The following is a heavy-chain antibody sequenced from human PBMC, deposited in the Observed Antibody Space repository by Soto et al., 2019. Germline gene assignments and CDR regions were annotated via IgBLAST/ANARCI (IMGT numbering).Heavy chain of an antibody. D-gene: IGHD2-8*01. Sequence: GGSLRLSCAASGFTFSSYGMHWVRQAPGKGLEWVAVISYDGSNKYYADSVKGRFTISRDNSKNTLYLQMNSLRAEDTAVYYCAKDLKLMVYATGYFDYWGQGTLVTVSS. V-gene: IGHV3-30*18. J-gene: IGHJ4*02. CDR3: AKDLKLMVYATGYFDY. CDR1: GFTFSSYG. CDR2: ISYDGSNK.